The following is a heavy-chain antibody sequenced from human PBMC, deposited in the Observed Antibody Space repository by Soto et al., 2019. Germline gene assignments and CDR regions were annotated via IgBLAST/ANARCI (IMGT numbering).Heavy chain of an antibody. CDR2: IYSGGST. V-gene: IGHV3-66*01. D-gene: IGHD2-21*01. CDR1: GFTVSSNY. CDR3: ASCSRGDCYSGLDY. J-gene: IGHJ4*02. Sequence: EVQLVESGGGLVQPGGSVRLACAASGFTVSSNYMSWVRQAPGKGLEWVSVIYSGGSTYYADSVKGRFTISRDNSKNTLYLQMNSLRVEDTAVYYCASCSRGDCYSGLDYWGQGTLVTVSS.